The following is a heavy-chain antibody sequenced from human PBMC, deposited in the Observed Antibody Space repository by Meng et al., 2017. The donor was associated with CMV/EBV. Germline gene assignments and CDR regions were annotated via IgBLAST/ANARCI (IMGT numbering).Heavy chain of an antibody. CDR2: IYTSGST. CDR3: ARHGDTAMVVGIDY. Sequence: VPLKESGPGLVKPSETLPLPCTVSGGSISSYYWSWIRQPAGKGLEWIGRIYTSGSTNYSPSLKSRVTMSVDTSKNQFSLKLSSVTAADTAVYYCARHGDTAMVVGIDYWGQGTLVTVSS. D-gene: IGHD5-18*01. V-gene: IGHV4-4*07. CDR1: GGSISSYY. J-gene: IGHJ4*02.